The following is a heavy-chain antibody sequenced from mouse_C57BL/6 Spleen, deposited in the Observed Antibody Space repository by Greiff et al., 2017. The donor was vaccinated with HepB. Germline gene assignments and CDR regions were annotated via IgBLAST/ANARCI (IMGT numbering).Heavy chain of an antibody. J-gene: IGHJ3*01. CDR1: GYSITSGYY. CDR2: ISYDGSN. CDR3: ASVYDYSAY. Sequence: EVKLVESGPGLVKPSQSLSLTCSVTGYSITSGYYWNWIRQFPGNKLEWMGYISYDGSNNYNPSLKNRISITRDTSKNQFFLKLNSVTTEDTATYYCASVYDYSAYWGQGTLVTVSA. V-gene: IGHV3-6*01. D-gene: IGHD2-4*01.